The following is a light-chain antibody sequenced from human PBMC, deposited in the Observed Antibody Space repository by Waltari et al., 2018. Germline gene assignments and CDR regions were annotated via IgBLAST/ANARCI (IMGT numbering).Light chain of an antibody. J-gene: IGKJ1*01. CDR3: QQYYSTPWT. Sequence: DIVMTQSPDSLAVSLGERATINCKSSQGVLYSSNNKNYLAWYQQKPGQPPKLLIYWASIRESGVPDRISGSGSGTDFTLTISSLQAEDVAVYYCQQYYSTPWTFGQGTKVEIK. V-gene: IGKV4-1*01. CDR2: WAS. CDR1: QGVLYSSNNKNY.